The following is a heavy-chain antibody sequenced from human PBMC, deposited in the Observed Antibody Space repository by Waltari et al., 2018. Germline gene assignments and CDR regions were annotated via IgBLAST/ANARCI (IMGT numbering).Heavy chain of an antibody. D-gene: IGHD2-2*01. CDR2: ISSSSSYI. CDR3: ARVSSNCNDY. V-gene: IGHV3-21*01. CDR1: GLTFSSYS. Sequence: EVQLVESGGGLVKPGGSLRLSCAASGLTFSSYSMNWVRQAPGKGLEWVSSISSSSSYIYYADSVKGRFTISRDNAKNSLYLQMNSLRAEDTAVYYCARVSSNCNDYWGQGTLVTVSS. J-gene: IGHJ4*02.